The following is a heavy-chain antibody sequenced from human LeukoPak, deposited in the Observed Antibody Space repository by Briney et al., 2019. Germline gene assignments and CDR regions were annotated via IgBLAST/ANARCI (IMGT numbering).Heavy chain of an antibody. V-gene: IGHV1-18*01. CDR3: ARDYYDSSGYSYY. J-gene: IGHJ4*02. CDR2: ISAYNGNT. CDR1: GYTFTSYG. Sequence: GASVKVSCKASGYTFTSYGISWVRQAPGQGLEWMGWISAYNGNTNYAQKFQGRVTMTRDTSISTAYMELSRLRSDDTAVYYCARDYYDSSGYSYYWGQGTLVTVSS. D-gene: IGHD3-22*01.